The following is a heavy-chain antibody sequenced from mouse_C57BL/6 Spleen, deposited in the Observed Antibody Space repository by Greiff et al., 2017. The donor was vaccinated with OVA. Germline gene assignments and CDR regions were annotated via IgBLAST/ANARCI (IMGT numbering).Heavy chain of an antibody. CDR3: AREGGANFDY. J-gene: IGHJ2*01. V-gene: IGHV1-82*01. CDR2: IYTGDGDT. Sequence: QVQLQQSGPELVKPGASVKISCKASGYAFSSSWMNWVKQRPGKGLEWIGRIYTGDGDTNYTGKFKGKATLTADKASSTAYMQLRSLTSEDSAVYFCAREGGANFDYWGQGTTLTVSS. CDR1: GYAFSSSW.